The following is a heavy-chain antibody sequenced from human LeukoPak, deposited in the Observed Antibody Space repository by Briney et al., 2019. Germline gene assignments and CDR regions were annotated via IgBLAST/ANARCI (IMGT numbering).Heavy chain of an antibody. CDR2: IDYSGST. J-gene: IGHJ5*02. Sequence: SETLSLTCTVPSGSITSSSYYWGWTRQPPGKGMKWIGSIDYSGSTYYNPSLKSRVTISVDTSKNQLSLKLSSVTAADPAVYYCAAYNWNDEGSWFDPWGQGTLVTVSS. V-gene: IGHV4-39*01. CDR3: AAYNWNDEGSWFDP. D-gene: IGHD1-20*01. CDR1: SGSITSSSYY.